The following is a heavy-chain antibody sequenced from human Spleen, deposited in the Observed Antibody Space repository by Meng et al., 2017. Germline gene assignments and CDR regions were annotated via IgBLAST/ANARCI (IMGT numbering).Heavy chain of an antibody. Sequence: SVKVSCKASGGTFSSYAISWVRQAPGQGLEWMGGIIPIFGTANYAQKFQGRVTITADKSTSTAYMELSSLRSEDTAVYYCATSAAVAVRFPLHDAFDIWGQGTMVTVSS. J-gene: IGHJ3*02. CDR2: IIPIFGTA. D-gene: IGHD6-19*01. V-gene: IGHV1-69*06. CDR1: GGTFSSYA. CDR3: ATSAAVAVRFPLHDAFDI.